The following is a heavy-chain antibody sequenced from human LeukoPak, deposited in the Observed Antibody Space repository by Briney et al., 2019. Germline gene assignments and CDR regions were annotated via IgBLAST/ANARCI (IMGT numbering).Heavy chain of an antibody. CDR3: AAGDYSSGWYGDHNWFDP. Sequence: PSETLSLTCTVSGGSISSYYWSWIRQPPGKGLEWIGYIYYSGSTNYNPSLKSRVTISVDTSKNQFSLKLSSVTAADTAVYYCAAGDYSSGWYGDHNWFDPWGQGTLVTVSS. CDR2: IYYSGST. V-gene: IGHV4-59*08. J-gene: IGHJ5*02. D-gene: IGHD6-19*01. CDR1: GGSISSYY.